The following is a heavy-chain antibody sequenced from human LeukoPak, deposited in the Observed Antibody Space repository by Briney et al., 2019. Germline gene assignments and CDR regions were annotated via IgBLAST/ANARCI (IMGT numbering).Heavy chain of an antibody. CDR1: GYTFTSYY. CDR2: INPSGGST. J-gene: IGHJ6*03. V-gene: IGHV1-46*01. CDR3: WVPKKNNYSSYRDV. Sequence: ASVKVSCKASGYTFTSYYMHWVRQAPGQGLEWMGIINPSGGSTSYAQKFQGRVTMTRDMSTSTVYMELSSLRSEDTAVYYCWVPKKNNYSSYRDVGAKGTRVTVSS.